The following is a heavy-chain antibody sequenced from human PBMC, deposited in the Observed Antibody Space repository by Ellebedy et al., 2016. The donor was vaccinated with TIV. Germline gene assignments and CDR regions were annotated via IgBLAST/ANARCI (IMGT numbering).Heavy chain of an antibody. CDR2: IYGGGNT. Sequence: PGGSLRLSCAASGFTVSSNYMSWVRRAPGQGLGWVSVIYGGGNTDYAEHVEGRFTISRDNSKNTVYLQMNSLRAEDTAVYYRARARGWYGSDGMDVWGEGTTVTVSS. J-gene: IGHJ6*04. V-gene: IGHV3-53*01. D-gene: IGHD6-19*01. CDR3: ARARGWYGSDGMDV. CDR1: GFTVSSNY.